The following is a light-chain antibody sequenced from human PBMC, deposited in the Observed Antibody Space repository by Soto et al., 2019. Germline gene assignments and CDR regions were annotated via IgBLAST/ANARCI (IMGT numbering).Light chain of an antibody. V-gene: IGKV1-39*01. CDR1: QNIATY. CDR2: AAS. J-gene: IGKJ4*01. Sequence: DIQMTQSPSSLSASVGDRVTITCRASQNIATYLNWYQQKPGKAPKVLIYAASNLQSGVPSRFSGSGSGTDFTLTISSLQPEDFATYYCQQLNSYPTFGGGTKV. CDR3: QQLNSYPT.